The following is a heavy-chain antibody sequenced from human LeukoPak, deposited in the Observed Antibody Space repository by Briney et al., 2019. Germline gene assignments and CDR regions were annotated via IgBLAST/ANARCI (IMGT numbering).Heavy chain of an antibody. CDR1: GGSISSHY. CDR2: IYYSGST. V-gene: IGHV4-59*11. CDR3: ARLVVVAATEYYYYYMDV. Sequence: PSQTLSLTCTVSGGSISSHYWSWIRQPPGKGLEWIGYIYYSGSTNYNPSLKSRVTISVDTSKNQFSLKLSSVTAADTAVYYCARLVVVAATEYYYYYMDVWGKGTTVTVSS. J-gene: IGHJ6*03. D-gene: IGHD2-15*01.